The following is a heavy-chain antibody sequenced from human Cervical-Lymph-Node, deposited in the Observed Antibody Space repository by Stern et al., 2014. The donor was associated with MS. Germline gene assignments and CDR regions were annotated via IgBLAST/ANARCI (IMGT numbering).Heavy chain of an antibody. CDR2: TNPLFGTT. V-gene: IGHV1-69*01. CDR1: GGTFSNYA. J-gene: IGHJ4*02. D-gene: IGHD3-22*01. Sequence: VQLVQSGAEVKKPGSSVTVSCKASGGTFSNYAITWFRQAPGRGLEWMRDTNPLFGTTNYAQKFQGRVTMTAHESTATAYMELSGLRSEDTAVYYCAGDRHSSGFDHWGQGTLVTVSS. CDR3: AGDRHSSGFDH.